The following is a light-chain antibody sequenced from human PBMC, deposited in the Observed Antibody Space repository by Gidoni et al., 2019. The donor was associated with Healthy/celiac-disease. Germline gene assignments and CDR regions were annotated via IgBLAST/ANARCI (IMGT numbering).Light chain of an antibody. J-gene: IGLJ3*02. CDR1: SSDVGGYNY. V-gene: IGLV2-14*01. Sequence: QSALTQPASVSGSPGQSITISCTGTSSDVGGYNYVSWYQPHPGKAPKLMIYEVSNRPSGVPDRFSGSKSGNTASLTISGLQAEDEADYYCSSYTSSSTGVFGGGTKLTVL. CDR2: EVS. CDR3: SSYTSSSTGV.